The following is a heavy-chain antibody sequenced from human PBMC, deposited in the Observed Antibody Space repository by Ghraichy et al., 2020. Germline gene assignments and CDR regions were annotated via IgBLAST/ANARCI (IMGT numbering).Heavy chain of an antibody. CDR2: ISYDGSNK. Sequence: GGSLRLSCAASGFTFSSYGMHWVRQAPGKGLEWVAVISYDGSNKYYADSVKGRFTISRDNSKNTLYLQMNSLRAEDTAVYYCADLGVIWGQGTLVTVSS. CDR3: ADLGVI. V-gene: IGHV3-30*03. J-gene: IGHJ4*02. CDR1: GFTFSSYG. D-gene: IGHD3-16*02.